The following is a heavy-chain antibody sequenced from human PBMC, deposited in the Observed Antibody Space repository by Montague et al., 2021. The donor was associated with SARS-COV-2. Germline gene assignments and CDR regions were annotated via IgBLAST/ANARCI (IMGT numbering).Heavy chain of an antibody. V-gene: IGHV4-61*02. CDR2: IFSGGSP. CDR3: ARGGNSFDD. J-gene: IGHJ4*02. Sequence: TLSLTCTISGGSLKIDSSYWSWVRQPAGKGLEWIGRIFSGGSPDYSPSLKSRVAISPDTSNYRFSLRLTSVTAADTAVYFCARGGNSFDDWGQGILVTVSS. CDR1: GGSLKIDSSY.